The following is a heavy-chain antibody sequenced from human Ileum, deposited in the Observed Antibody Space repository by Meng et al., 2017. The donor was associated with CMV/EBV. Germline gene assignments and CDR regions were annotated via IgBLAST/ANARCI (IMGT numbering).Heavy chain of an antibody. D-gene: IGHD1-26*01. CDR1: GYTFTGYY. J-gene: IGHJ4*02. CDR3: ARGGGAANY. CDR2: INPNTGTT. V-gene: IGHV1-2*02. Sequence: QVTLVPSGAEVKKPGASVKVSCKASGYTFTGYYLHWVRQAPGQGLEWMAWINPNTGTTDYAQKFRGRVTMTRDTSISTAYMELSSLKSDDTAVYYCARGGGAANYWGQGTLVTVSS.